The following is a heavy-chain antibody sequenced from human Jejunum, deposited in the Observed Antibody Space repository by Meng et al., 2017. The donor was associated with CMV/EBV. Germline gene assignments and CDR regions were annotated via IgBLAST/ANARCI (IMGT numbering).Heavy chain of an antibody. CDR2: ISAYNGNT. Sequence: ARVVERGGEMKDPGASLQVSCKASGYTFTNYGSTWVRQAPGQGLEWMGWISAYNGNTKYAQTLQGRVTMTTDTSTSTAYMELRSLRSDDTAIYYCARGIVGTTIDLWGRGTLVTVSS. V-gene: IGHV1-18*01. CDR3: ARGIVGTTIDL. CDR1: GYTFTNYG. J-gene: IGHJ5*02. D-gene: IGHD1-26*01.